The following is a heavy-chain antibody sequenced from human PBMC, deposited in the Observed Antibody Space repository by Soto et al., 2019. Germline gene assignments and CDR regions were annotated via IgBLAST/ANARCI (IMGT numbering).Heavy chain of an antibody. D-gene: IGHD3-16*02. CDR1: GYTLTELS. CDR3: ATFPRHYYYIWGSYRPLGAFDI. J-gene: IGHJ3*02. Sequence: ASVKVSCKVSGYTLTELSMHWVRQAPGKGLEWMGGFDPEDGETIYAQKFQGRVTMTEDTSTDTAYMELSSLRSEDTAVYYCATFPRHYYYIWGSYRPLGAFDIWGQWTMVT. CDR2: FDPEDGET. V-gene: IGHV1-24*01.